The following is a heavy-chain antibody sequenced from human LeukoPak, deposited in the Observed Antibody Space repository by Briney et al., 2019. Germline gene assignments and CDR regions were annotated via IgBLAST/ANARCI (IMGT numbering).Heavy chain of an antibody. Sequence: GGSLRLSCAASGFSSSSYAVHWVRQAPGKGLEYVSSISGNGDSTFYANSVKGRFTISRDNSKNTLYLQMGSLRAEDMAVYYCARDIGGGYDNYYSYYGMDVWGQGTTVTVSS. V-gene: IGHV3-64*01. CDR2: ISGNGDST. CDR3: ARDIGGGYDNYYSYYGMDV. J-gene: IGHJ6*02. CDR1: GFSSSSYA. D-gene: IGHD5-12*01.